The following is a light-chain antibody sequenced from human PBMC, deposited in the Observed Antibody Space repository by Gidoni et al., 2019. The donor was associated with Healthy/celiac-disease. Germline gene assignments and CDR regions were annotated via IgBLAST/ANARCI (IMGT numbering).Light chain of an antibody. V-gene: IGKV1-33*01. CDR3: QQYDSPPFT. CDR2: DAS. J-gene: IGKJ3*01. CDR1: KGISNY. Sequence: DIQMTQSPSSHFASVGDRATLTCPASKGISNYLNWYQQKPGKGPKLLIYDASNLETGVPSRFSGSGSGTDFTFTISSLQPEDIATYYCQQYDSPPFTFGPGTKVDIK.